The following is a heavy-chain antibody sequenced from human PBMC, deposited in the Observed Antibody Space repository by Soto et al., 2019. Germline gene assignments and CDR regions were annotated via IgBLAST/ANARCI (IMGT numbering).Heavy chain of an antibody. Sequence: GGSLRLSCAASGFTFSRHWMHWVRQAPGKGLVWVARIDDDGRGASTADSVKGRFTISRDNVKDVVYLQMNSLRAEDTAVYYCARDKGAAHDAFDIWGQGTMVTVSS. J-gene: IGHJ3*02. CDR3: ARDKGAAHDAFDI. CDR2: IDDDGRGA. D-gene: IGHD6-6*01. V-gene: IGHV3-74*01. CDR1: GFTFSRHW.